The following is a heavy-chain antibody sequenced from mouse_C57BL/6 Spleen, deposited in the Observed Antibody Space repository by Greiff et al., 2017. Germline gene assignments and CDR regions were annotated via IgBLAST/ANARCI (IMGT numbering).Heavy chain of an antibody. J-gene: IGHJ4*01. CDR2: ISDGGSYT. D-gene: IGHD1-1*01. CDR3: ARSGSSFYYAMDY. V-gene: IGHV5-4*01. CDR1: GFTFSSYA. Sequence: EVLLVESGGGLVKPGGSLKLSCAASGFTFSSYAMSWVRQTPEKRLEWVATISDGGSYTYYPDNVKGRFTISRDNAKNNLYLQMSHLKSEDTAMYYCARSGSSFYYAMDYWGQGTSVTVSS.